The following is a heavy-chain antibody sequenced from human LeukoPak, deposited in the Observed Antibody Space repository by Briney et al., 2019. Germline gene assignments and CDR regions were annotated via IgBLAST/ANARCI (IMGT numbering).Heavy chain of an antibody. Sequence: GGSLRLSCAASGFIVSTNYMTWVRQAPGKGLQWVAILFSDRRTFYADTVRGRFTVSRDNSKNTLYLQMNSLRPEDTAVYYCAKHFGSGTYYNFLDYWGQGTLVTVSS. CDR2: LFSDRRT. J-gene: IGHJ4*02. V-gene: IGHV3-53*05. CDR1: GFIVSTNY. CDR3: AKHFGSGTYYNFLDY. D-gene: IGHD3-10*01.